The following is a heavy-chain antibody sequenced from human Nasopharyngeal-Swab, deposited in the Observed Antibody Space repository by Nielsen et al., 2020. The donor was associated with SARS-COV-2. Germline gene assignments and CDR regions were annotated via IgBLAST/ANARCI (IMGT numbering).Heavy chain of an antibody. D-gene: IGHD2-2*01. CDR2: IWYDGSNK. Sequence: GASLQISCAASGFTFSSYGMHWVRQAPGKGLEWVAVIWYDGSNKYYADSVKGRFTISRDNSKNTLYLQMNSLRAEDTAVYYCAADIVVLPAVNLGDYYALDVWGPGTTVTVSS. V-gene: IGHV3-33*01. J-gene: IGHJ6*02. CDR1: GFTFSSYG. CDR3: AADIVVLPAVNLGDYYALDV.